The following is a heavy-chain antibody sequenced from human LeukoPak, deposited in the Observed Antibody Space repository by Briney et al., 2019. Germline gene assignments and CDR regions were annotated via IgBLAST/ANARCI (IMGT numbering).Heavy chain of an antibody. CDR3: ARQVGPDY. Sequence: GGSLRLSCAASGFTFRNYAMAWFRQAPGKGLEWVSAISGSGANRYFADSVKGRFTISRDNSRNALYLQMNSRRAEDTAVYFCARQVGPDYWGQGTLVTVSS. V-gene: IGHV3-23*01. CDR2: ISGSGANR. CDR1: GFTFRNYA. J-gene: IGHJ4*02.